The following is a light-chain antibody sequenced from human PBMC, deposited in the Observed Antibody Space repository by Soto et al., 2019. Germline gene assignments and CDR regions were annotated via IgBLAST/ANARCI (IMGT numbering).Light chain of an antibody. Sequence: EIVMTQSPATLSVSPGERATLSCRASQSVSSNLAGYQQKPGQATRLLIYGASTRATGIPARFSGSGSGTEFTLTISSLQSEDFAVYYCQQYNNWPPKTFGQGTKVEIK. CDR1: QSVSSN. V-gene: IGKV3-15*01. CDR2: GAS. CDR3: QQYNNWPPKT. J-gene: IGKJ1*01.